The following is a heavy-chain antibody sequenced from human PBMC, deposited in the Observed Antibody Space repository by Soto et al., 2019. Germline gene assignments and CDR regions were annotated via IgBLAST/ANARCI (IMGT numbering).Heavy chain of an antibody. CDR3: AKDRGALRWSEEHYYFDY. D-gene: IGHD4-17*01. V-gene: IGHV3-30*18. CDR2: ILYDGSKK. Sequence: PGGSLRLSCAASGFTFSSYGMHWVRQAPGKGLGWVAVILYDGSKKYYADSMKGRFTISRDNSKNTLYLQMNSLRAEDTALYYCAKDRGALRWSEEHYYFDYWGQGTLVTVSS. CDR1: GFTFSSYG. J-gene: IGHJ4*02.